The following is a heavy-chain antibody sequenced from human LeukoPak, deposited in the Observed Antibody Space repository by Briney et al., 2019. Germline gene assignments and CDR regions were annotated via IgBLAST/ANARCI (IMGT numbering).Heavy chain of an antibody. J-gene: IGHJ4*02. CDR3: AKTLSANWASEDY. D-gene: IGHD7-27*01. V-gene: IGHV3-30*04. Sequence: GGSLRLSCAASGFTFSGSAMHWVRQAPGKGLEWVAVISYDGSNKYYADSVKGRFTISRDNSKNTLYLQMNSLRAEDTAVYYCAKTLSANWASEDYWGQGTLVTVSS. CDR1: GFTFSGSA. CDR2: ISYDGSNK.